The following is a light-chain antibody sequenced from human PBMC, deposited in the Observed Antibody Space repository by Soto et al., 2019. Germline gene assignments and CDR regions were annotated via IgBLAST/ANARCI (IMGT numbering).Light chain of an antibody. J-gene: IGKJ5*01. CDR3: QQSYSTPIT. CDR2: AAS. Sequence: DIQMTQSPSSLSASVGDRVTITCRASQSMSSYLNWYQQKPGKAPKLLIYAASSLQSAVPSRFSGSGSGTDFTLTISSLQPEDFATYYCQQSYSTPITFGQGTRLEIK. CDR1: QSMSSY. V-gene: IGKV1-39*01.